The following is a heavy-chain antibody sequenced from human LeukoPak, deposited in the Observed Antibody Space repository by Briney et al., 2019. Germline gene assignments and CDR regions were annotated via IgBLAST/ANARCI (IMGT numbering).Heavy chain of an antibody. V-gene: IGHV1-46*01. CDR1: GYTFTDYY. J-gene: IGHJ4*02. CDR2: INPSGGST. Sequence: ASVKVSCKTSGYTFTDYYMHWVRQAPGQGLEWMGIINPSGGSTSYAQKFQGRVTMTRDMSTSTVYMELSSLRSEDTAAYYCARDGPSSGSYPGSHFDYWGQGTLVTVSS. D-gene: IGHD1-26*01. CDR3: ARDGPSSGSYPGSHFDY.